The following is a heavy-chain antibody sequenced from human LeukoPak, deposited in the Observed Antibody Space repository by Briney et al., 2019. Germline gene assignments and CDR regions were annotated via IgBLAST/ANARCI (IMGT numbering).Heavy chain of an antibody. CDR2: INPNSGGT. CDR3: ARDSPSYDILTGPEPFDI. D-gene: IGHD3-9*01. J-gene: IGHJ3*02. Sequence: ASVKVSCKASGYTFTGYYMHWVRQAPGQGLEWMGWINPNSGGTNYAQKFQGRVTMTRDMSISTAYMELSRLRSDDTAVYYCARDSPSYDILTGPEPFDIWGQGTMVTVSS. V-gene: IGHV1-2*02. CDR1: GYTFTGYY.